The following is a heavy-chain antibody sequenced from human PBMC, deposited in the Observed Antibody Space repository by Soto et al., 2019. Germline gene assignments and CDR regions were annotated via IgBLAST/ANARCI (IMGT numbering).Heavy chain of an antibody. CDR3: ARASYADALDD. CDR2: INPSGGST. J-gene: IGHJ4*02. V-gene: IGHV1-46*01. D-gene: IGHD2-2*01. CDR1: VYTFTRYY. Sequence: SVKASCNPSVYTFTRYYMHSVRQAPGQGLEWMGIINPSGGSTSYAQKFQGRVTMTRDTSTSTVYMELSSLRSEDTAVYYCARASYADALDDWGQGTLVSVSS.